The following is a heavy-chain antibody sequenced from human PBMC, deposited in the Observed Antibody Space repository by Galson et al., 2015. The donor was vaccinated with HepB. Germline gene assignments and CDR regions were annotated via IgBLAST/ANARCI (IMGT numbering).Heavy chain of an antibody. CDR2: FDPEDGET. D-gene: IGHD3-10*01. J-gene: IGHJ6*02. CDR3: ATEGDYYYGMDV. Sequence: SVKVSCKASGYTFTGYYMHWVRQAPGKGLEWMGGFDPEDGETIYAQKFQGRVTMTEDTSTDTAYMELSSLRSEDTAVYYCATEGDYYYGMDVWGQGTTVTVSS. CDR1: GYTFTGYY. V-gene: IGHV1-24*01.